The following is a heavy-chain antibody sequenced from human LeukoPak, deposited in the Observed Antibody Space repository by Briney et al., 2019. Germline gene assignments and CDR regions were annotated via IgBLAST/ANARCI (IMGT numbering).Heavy chain of an antibody. D-gene: IGHD3-9*01. V-gene: IGHV3-7*01. Sequence: GGSLRLSCAASGFTFSSYWMSWVRQAPGKGLEWVANIKQDGSEKYYVDSVKGRFTISRDNAKNSLYLQMNSLRAEDTAVYYCARVTPHTYHDILTGSGHYYYGMDVWGQGTTVTVSS. CDR1: GFTFSSYW. CDR3: ARVTPHTYHDILTGSGHYYYGMDV. CDR2: IKQDGSEK. J-gene: IGHJ6*02.